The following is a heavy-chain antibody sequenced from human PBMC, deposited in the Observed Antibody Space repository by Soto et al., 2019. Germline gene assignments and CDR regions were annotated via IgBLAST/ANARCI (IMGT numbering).Heavy chain of an antibody. CDR3: ARYTIFGVVTAYYFDY. CDR2: IYHSGST. J-gene: IGHJ4*02. CDR1: GGSISSGGYS. D-gene: IGHD3-3*01. Sequence: QLQLQESGSGLVKPSQTLSLTCAVSGGSISSGGYSWSWIRQPPGKGLEWIGYIYHSGSTYYNPSLKSRVTISVDRSKNQFSLKLSSVTAADTAVYYCARYTIFGVVTAYYFDYWGQGTLVTVSS. V-gene: IGHV4-30-2*01.